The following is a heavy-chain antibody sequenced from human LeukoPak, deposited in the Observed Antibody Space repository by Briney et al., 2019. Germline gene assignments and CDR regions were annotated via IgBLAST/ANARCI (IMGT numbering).Heavy chain of an antibody. CDR2: INHSGST. CDR1: GGSFSGYY. Sequence: SETLSLTCAVYGGSFSGYYWSWIRQSPGKGLEWIGEINHSGSTKYNPSLKNRVTISVDTSKNQFSLKLSSVTAADTAVYYCARHAKYSSGWYVWWFDPWGQGTLVTVSS. CDR3: ARHAKYSSGWYVWWFDP. V-gene: IGHV4-34*01. J-gene: IGHJ5*02. D-gene: IGHD6-19*01.